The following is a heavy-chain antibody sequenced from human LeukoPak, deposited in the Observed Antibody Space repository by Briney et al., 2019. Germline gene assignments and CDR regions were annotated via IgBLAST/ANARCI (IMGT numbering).Heavy chain of an antibody. V-gene: IGHV3-15*01. CDR2: IKSKSDGGTT. J-gene: IGHJ4*02. CDR3: TTDGAGRLGRGSPPYYFDY. Sequence: GGSLPLSCAASGFSFSNAWMYWVRQAPGKGLECVGRIKSKSDGGTTDSAAPVKGRFIISRDDSKNTLFLQMNSLKTEDTAVYYCTTDGAGRLGRGSPPYYFDYWGQGSLVTVSS. D-gene: IGHD4/OR15-4a*01. CDR1: GFSFSNAW.